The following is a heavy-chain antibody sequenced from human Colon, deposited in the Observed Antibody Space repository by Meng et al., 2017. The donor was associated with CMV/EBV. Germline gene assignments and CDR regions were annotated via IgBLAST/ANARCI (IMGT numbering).Heavy chain of an antibody. Sequence: GGSLRLSCAASGFTFADYAMHWVRQAPGKGLEWVSGISWNSGSIGYADSVKGRFTISRDNAKNSLYLQMNSLRAEDTALYYCAKDSASHSYGQIDYWGQGTLVTVSS. CDR2: ISWNSGSI. V-gene: IGHV3-9*01. CDR3: AKDSASHSYGQIDY. CDR1: GFTFADYA. J-gene: IGHJ4*02. D-gene: IGHD5-18*01.